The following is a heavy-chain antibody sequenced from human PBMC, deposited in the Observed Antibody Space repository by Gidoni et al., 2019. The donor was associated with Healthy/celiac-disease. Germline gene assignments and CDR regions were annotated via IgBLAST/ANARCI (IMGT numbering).Heavy chain of an antibody. D-gene: IGHD2-15*01. Sequence: QVQLQQWGAGLLKPSETLSLTCAVYGGSFSGYYWSLIRQPPGKGLEWIGEINHSGSTNYNPSLKSRVTISVDTSKNQFSLKLSSVTAADTAVYYCARGRPHSYCSGGSCYPYYYYYMDVWGKGTTVTVSS. CDR2: INHSGST. J-gene: IGHJ6*03. V-gene: IGHV4-34*01. CDR3: ARGRPHSYCSGGSCYPYYYYYMDV. CDR1: GGSFSGYY.